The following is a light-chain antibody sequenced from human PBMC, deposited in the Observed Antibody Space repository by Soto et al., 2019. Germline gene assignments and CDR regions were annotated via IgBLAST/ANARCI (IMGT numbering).Light chain of an antibody. J-gene: IGLJ1*01. Sequence: QSVLTQPPSVSGSPGQSITISCTGTSSDVGGYNYVSWYQQHPGKAPKIMIYDVSNRHSGVSNRFSGSKSGNTASLTISGLQAEDEADYYCSSYTSSSTLEVFVTWTKLTVL. CDR1: SSDVGGYNY. CDR2: DVS. CDR3: SSYTSSSTLEV. V-gene: IGLV2-14*01.